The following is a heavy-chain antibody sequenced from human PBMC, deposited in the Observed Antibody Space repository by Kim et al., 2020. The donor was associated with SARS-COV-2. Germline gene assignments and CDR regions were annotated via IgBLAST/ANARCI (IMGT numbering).Heavy chain of an antibody. V-gene: IGHV4-59*10. D-gene: IGHD5-18*01. Sequence: TPPLKSRVTISVDTSNMQFSLKLTSVTAADTAVYFCARYYSGYSYVFFDYWGQGALVTVSS. CDR3: ARYYSGYSYVFFDY. J-gene: IGHJ4*02.